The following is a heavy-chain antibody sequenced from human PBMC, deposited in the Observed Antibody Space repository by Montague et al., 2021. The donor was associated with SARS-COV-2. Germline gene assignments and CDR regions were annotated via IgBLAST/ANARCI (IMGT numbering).Heavy chain of an antibody. V-gene: IGHV3-49*04. CDR2: IRSKAYGGTT. CDR3: IRDKGPGVAEGFDY. D-gene: IGHD5-12*01. J-gene: IGHJ4*02. Sequence: SLRLSCASSGFTFGDYAMSWVRQAPGKGLESVAFIRSKAYGGTTEYAASVKGRFTISRDDSKSVAFLQMNSLKTEDSAVYFCIRDKGPGVAEGFDYWGQGTLVTVSS. CDR1: GFTFGDYA.